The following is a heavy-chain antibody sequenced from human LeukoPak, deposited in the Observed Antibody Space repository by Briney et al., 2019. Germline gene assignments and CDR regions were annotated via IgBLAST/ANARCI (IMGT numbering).Heavy chain of an antibody. CDR1: GGSISSGGYY. J-gene: IGHJ4*02. CDR3: ARSHDYGGNSGAY. D-gene: IGHD4-23*01. CDR2: IYTSGST. Sequence: SQTLSLTCTVSGGSISSGGYYWSWIRQHPGKGLEWIGRIYTSGSTNYNPSLKSRVTISVDTSKDQFSLRLSSVTAADTAVYYCARSHDYGGNSGAYWGQGTLVTVSS. V-gene: IGHV4-61*02.